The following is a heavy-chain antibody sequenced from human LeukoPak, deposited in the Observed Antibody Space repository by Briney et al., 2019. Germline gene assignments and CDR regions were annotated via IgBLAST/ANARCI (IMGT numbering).Heavy chain of an antibody. J-gene: IGHJ5*02. CDR3: ARGSYGSGSYLGLNWFDP. Sequence: SETLSLTCTVSGGSISSYYWSWIRQPPGKGLEWIGYIYYSGSTNYNPSLKSRVTISVDTSKNQFSLKLSSVTDADTAVYYCARGSYGSGSYLGLNWFDPWGQGTLVTVSS. CDR1: GGSISSYY. V-gene: IGHV4-59*01. CDR2: IYYSGST. D-gene: IGHD3-10*01.